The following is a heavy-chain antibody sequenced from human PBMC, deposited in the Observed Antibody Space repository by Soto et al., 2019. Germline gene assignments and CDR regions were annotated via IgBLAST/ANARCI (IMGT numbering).Heavy chain of an antibody. D-gene: IGHD3-9*01. CDR1: GYTFTSYY. V-gene: IGHV1-46*01. Sequence: ASVKVSCKASGYTFTSYYMHRLRQSPGQGLEWMGIINPSGGSTSYAQKFQGRVTMTRDTSTSTVYMELSSLRSEDTAVYYCARVNYDILTGYLLQGDYYGMDVRGQGTTVTVYS. CDR2: INPSGGST. CDR3: ARVNYDILTGYLLQGDYYGMDV. J-gene: IGHJ6*02.